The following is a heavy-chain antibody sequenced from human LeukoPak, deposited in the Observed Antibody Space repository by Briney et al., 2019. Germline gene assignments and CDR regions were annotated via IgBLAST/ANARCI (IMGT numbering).Heavy chain of an antibody. J-gene: IGHJ4*02. Sequence: GGSLRLSCAASGFTFSSYAMSWVRQASGKGLEWVSTISGSGDSTYYADSVKGRFTISRENSKNTLYLQMSTLRADEDTAVYYCAKEALLSYGDSTYIEYWGQGTLVTVSS. CDR3: AKEALLSYGDSTYIEY. CDR1: GFTFSSYA. V-gene: IGHV3-23*01. CDR2: ISGSGDST. D-gene: IGHD4-17*01.